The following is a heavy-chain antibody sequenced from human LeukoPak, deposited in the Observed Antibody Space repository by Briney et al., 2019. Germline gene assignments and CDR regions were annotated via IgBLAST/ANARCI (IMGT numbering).Heavy chain of an antibody. CDR3: ARGGRTTWHGMDV. J-gene: IGHJ6*02. D-gene: IGHD4-17*01. Sequence: GGSLRLSCSASRFTVSTSYMTWVRQAPGKGLEWVSITYSGGTTYYADSVKGRFTISRDNSKNTLYLQMNSLRAEDTAVYYCARGGRTTWHGMDVWGQGTTVTVSS. CDR2: TYSGGTT. V-gene: IGHV3-66*01. CDR1: RFTVSTSY.